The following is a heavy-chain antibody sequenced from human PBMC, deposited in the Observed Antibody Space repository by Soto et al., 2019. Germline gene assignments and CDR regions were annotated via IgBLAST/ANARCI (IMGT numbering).Heavy chain of an antibody. J-gene: IGHJ4*02. V-gene: IGHV4-39*01. Sequence: QLQLQESGPRLVKPSETLSLTCTVSGGSISSTSHYWGWIRQPPGKGLEWIGSIYSSGSTYYNPSLESRVTISVATSKNQFSLRLSSVTAADTAVYYCASPQGAVAVAGAFDYWGQGTLVTVSS. CDR1: GGSISSTSHY. CDR2: IYSSGST. D-gene: IGHD6-19*01. CDR3: ASPQGAVAVAGAFDY.